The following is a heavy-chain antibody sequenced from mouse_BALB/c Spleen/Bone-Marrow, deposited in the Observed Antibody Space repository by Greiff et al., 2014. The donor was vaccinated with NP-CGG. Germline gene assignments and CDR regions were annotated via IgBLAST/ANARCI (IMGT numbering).Heavy chain of an antibody. V-gene: IGHV7-3*02. CDR3: ARDKNYGSYWYFDV. J-gene: IGHJ1*01. CDR1: GFTFTDYY. Sequence: EVHLVESGGGLVQPGGSLRLSCATSGFTFTDYYMSWVRQPPGKALEWLGFIRNKANGYTTEYSASMKGRFTISRDNSQSILYLQMNTLRAEDSATYYCARDKNYGSYWYFDVWGAGTTVTVSS. CDR2: IRNKANGYTT. D-gene: IGHD2-1*01.